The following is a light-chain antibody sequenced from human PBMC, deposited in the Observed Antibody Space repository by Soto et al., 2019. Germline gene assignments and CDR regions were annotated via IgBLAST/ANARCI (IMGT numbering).Light chain of an antibody. CDR1: NSNIGVGFD. CDR2: GNN. CDR3: QSYDSSLTGSV. Sequence: QSVLTQPPSVSGAPGQTVTISCTGSNSNIGVGFDVHWYQQVPGKAPKLVLYGNNILPSGVPDRFSGSRSGSSASLAIPGPQAEDEADYYCQSYDSSLTGSVFGTGTKVTVL. V-gene: IGLV1-40*01. J-gene: IGLJ1*01.